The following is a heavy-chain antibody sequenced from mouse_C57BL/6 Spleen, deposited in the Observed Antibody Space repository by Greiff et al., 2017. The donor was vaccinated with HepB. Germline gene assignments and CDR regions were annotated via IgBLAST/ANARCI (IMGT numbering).Heavy chain of an antibody. CDR3: ARGRHSNYFDY. Sequence: QVQLQQSGPELVKPGASVKISCKASGYAFSSSWMNWVKQRPGKGLEWIGRIYPGDGDTNYNGKFKGKATLTADKSSSTAYMQLSSLTSEDSAVYFCARGRHSNYFDYWGQGTTLTVSS. D-gene: IGHD2-5*01. CDR1: GYAFSSSW. J-gene: IGHJ2*01. V-gene: IGHV1-82*01. CDR2: IYPGDGDT.